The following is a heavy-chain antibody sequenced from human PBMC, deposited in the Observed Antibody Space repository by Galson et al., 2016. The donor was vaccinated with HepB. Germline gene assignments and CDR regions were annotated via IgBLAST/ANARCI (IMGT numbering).Heavy chain of an antibody. D-gene: IGHD4-17*01. CDR1: GGSFSGYY. Sequence: TLSLTCAVYGGSFSGYYWSWIRQPPGKGLEWIGEINHSGSTNYNPSLKSRVTISVATSKNQFSPKRSSVTAADTAVYYCARGDNPDYGDYASAYYYMDVWGKGTTVTVSS. CDR3: ARGDNPDYGDYASAYYYMDV. V-gene: IGHV4-34*01. CDR2: INHSGST. J-gene: IGHJ6*03.